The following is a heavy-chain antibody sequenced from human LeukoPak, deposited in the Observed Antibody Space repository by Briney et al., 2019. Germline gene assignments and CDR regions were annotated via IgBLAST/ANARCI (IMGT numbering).Heavy chain of an antibody. J-gene: IGHJ4*02. V-gene: IGHV1-69-2*01. CDR2: VDPEDGET. CDR3: AAGYSGYVVY. D-gene: IGHD5-12*01. Sequence: GASVKVSCKASGYTFTDYYMHWVQQAPGKGLEWMGRVDPEDGETIYAEKFQGRVTITADTSTDTAYMELSSLRSEDTAVYYRAAGYSGYVVYWGQGTLVTVSS. CDR1: GYTFTDYY.